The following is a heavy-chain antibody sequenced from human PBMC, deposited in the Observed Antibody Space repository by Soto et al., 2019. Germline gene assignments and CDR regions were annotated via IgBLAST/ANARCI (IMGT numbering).Heavy chain of an antibody. Sequence: SETLSLTFTVSGGSIRSYYWSWIPQPAGKGLEWLGRIYTSGSTNYNPSLKSRVTMSVDTSKNQFSLKLSSVTAADTAVYYCARGRTIFGVVSHFDYWGQGTLVTVSS. CDR3: ARGRTIFGVVSHFDY. D-gene: IGHD3-3*01. CDR2: IYTSGST. J-gene: IGHJ4*02. V-gene: IGHV4-4*07. CDR1: GGSIRSYY.